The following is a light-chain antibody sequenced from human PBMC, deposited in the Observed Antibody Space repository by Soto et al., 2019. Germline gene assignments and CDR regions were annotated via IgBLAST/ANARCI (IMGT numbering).Light chain of an antibody. Sequence: QSALTQPASVSGSPGQSTTISCTGTSSDVGGYNYVSWYQQPPGTAPKLMIYEVSNRPSGVPDRFSGSKSGNTASLTISGLQAEDEADYYCSSYTSSSTLVFGGGTKVTVL. V-gene: IGLV2-14*01. CDR1: SSDVGGYNY. CDR2: EVS. CDR3: SSYTSSSTLV. J-gene: IGLJ2*01.